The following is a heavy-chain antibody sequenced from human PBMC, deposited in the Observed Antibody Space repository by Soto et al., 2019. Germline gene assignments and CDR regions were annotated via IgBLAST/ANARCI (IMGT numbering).Heavy chain of an antibody. J-gene: IGHJ4*02. Sequence: GGSLRLSCAASGFTFSSYGMHWVRQAPGKGLEWVAVIWYDGSNKYYADSVKGRFTISRDNSKNTLYLQMNSLRAEDTAVYYCARGFWEQQLVPGYWGQGTLVTVSS. CDR3: ARGFWEQQLVPGY. CDR2: IWYDGSNK. V-gene: IGHV3-33*01. CDR1: GFTFSSYG. D-gene: IGHD6-13*01.